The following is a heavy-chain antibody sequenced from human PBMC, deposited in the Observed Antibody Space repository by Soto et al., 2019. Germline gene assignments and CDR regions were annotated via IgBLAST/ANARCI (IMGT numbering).Heavy chain of an antibody. Sequence: EVQLLESGGGLVQPGGSLRLSCAASGFTFSSYAMSWVRQAPGKGLEWVSAISGSGGSTYYADSVKGRFTISRDNSKNTLYLPMNRLRAEDPAVYYCAKDYHVDTAMARGNNWWFDPWGQGTLVTVSS. CDR2: ISGSGGST. V-gene: IGHV3-23*01. D-gene: IGHD5-18*01. CDR1: GFTFSSYA. CDR3: AKDYHVDTAMARGNNWWFDP. J-gene: IGHJ5*02.